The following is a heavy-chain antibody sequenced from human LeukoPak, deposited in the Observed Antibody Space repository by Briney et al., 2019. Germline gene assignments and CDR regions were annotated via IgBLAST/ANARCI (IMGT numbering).Heavy chain of an antibody. D-gene: IGHD6-19*01. CDR2: IFPSGGEI. J-gene: IGHJ4*02. V-gene: IGHV3-23*01. CDR1: GFTFSTFA. Sequence: GGSLRLSCEASGFTFSTFAMIWVRQPPGKGLEWVSSIFPSGGEIHYADSVEGRFTISRDNSKNTLFLQVNSLRAEDTAVYYCAKDARRTFGLSSGLYRGSYYFDYWGQGTLVTVSS. CDR3: AKDARRTFGLSSGLYRGSYYFDY.